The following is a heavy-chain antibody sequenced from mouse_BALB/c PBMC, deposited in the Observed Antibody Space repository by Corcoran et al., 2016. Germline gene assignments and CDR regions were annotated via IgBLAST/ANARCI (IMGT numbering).Heavy chain of an antibody. CDR1: GYTFTNYG. J-gene: IGHJ2*01. V-gene: IGHV9-3-1*01. Sequence: QIQLVQSGPELKKPGETVKISCKASGYTFTNYGMNGVKQAPGKGLKWMGWINTYTGEPTYADDFKGRFAFSLETSASTAYLQINNLKNEDTATYFCASNYFDYWGQGTTLTVSS. CDR3: ASNYFDY. CDR2: INTYTGEP.